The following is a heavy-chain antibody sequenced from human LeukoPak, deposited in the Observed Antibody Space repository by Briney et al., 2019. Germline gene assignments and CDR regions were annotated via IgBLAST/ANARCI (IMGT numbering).Heavy chain of an antibody. D-gene: IGHD5-18*01. CDR1: GYSFTSYW. Sequence: GESLKISCKGSGYSFTSYWISWVRQMPGKGLEWMGRTDPSDSYTNYSPSFQGHVTISADKSISTAYLQWSSLKASDTAMYYCARIPVDTSFGIDYWGQGTLVTVSS. J-gene: IGHJ4*02. CDR3: ARIPVDTSFGIDY. V-gene: IGHV5-10-1*01. CDR2: TDPSDSYT.